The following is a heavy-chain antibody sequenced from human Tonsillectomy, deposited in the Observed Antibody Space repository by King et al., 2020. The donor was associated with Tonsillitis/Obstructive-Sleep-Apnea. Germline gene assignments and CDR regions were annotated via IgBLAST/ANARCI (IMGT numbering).Heavy chain of an antibody. CDR3: ARGYCSSPSCHGDDAFDI. Sequence: QLQESGPGLVKPSGTLSLTCAVSGGSFSSSNWWSWVRQPPGKGLEWIGKIYHSGSTDYNPSLTSRVTISVDKSKNHFSLRLSSVTAADTAVYYCARGYCSSPSCHGDDAFDIWGQGTMVTVSS. V-gene: IGHV4-4*02. D-gene: IGHD2-2*01. CDR2: IYHSGST. CDR1: GGSFSSSNW. J-gene: IGHJ3*02.